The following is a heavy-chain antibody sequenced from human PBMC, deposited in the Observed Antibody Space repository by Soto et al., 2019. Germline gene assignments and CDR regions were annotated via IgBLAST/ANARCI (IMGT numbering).Heavy chain of an antibody. CDR2: IIPIFGTA. J-gene: IGHJ4*02. D-gene: IGHD7-27*01. V-gene: IGHV1-69*13. CDR3: ARDPKTSGGKHWAFNYFDS. Sequence: SGKVSCTAPGGTFSSYAMIWLRQAPGQGLEWMGGIIPIFGTANYAQKFQGRVTITADESTSTAYMELSSLRPEDAAVYYCARDPKTSGGKHWAFNYFDSCGQGTLVNVSS. CDR1: GGTFSSYA.